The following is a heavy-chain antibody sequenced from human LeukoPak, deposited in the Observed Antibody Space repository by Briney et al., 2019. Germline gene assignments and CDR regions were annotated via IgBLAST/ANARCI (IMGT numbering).Heavy chain of an antibody. Sequence: SETLSLTCTVSGGSISSGSYYWSWIRQPAGKGLEWIGRIYTSGSTNYNPSLKSRVTISVDTSKNQFSLKLSSVTAADTAVYYCARAVYSGSYFFDYWGQGTLVTVSS. D-gene: IGHD1-26*01. CDR2: IYTSGST. CDR1: GGSISSGSYY. J-gene: IGHJ4*02. V-gene: IGHV4-61*02. CDR3: ARAVYSGSYFFDY.